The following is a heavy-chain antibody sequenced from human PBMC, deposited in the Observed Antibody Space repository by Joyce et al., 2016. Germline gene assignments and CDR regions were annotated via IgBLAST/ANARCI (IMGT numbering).Heavy chain of an antibody. V-gene: IGHV1-69*01. Sequence: QVQLLQSGAEVKKPGSSVNVSCKASGGTFSSYNISWVRQAPGQGLEWMGGIMPIVGIANIAQKFQGRLTITADESSSTAYMELSSLRSEDTAVYYCARVVSGSYYFVMDVWGQGTTVTVSS. CDR1: GGTFSSYN. CDR3: ARVVSGSYYFVMDV. CDR2: IMPIVGIA. J-gene: IGHJ6*02. D-gene: IGHD3-10*01.